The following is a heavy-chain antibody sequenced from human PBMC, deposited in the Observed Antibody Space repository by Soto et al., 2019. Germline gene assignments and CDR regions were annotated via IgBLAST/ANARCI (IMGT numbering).Heavy chain of an antibody. V-gene: IGHV3-30*18. CDR2: ISHDGSEK. CDR1: GFMFSGYG. D-gene: IGHD3-3*01. Sequence: QVQLVESGGGVVQPGDSLRLSCAASGFMFSGYGMHWIRQAPGQGMEWVAVISHDGSEKYYGDSVKGRCTVSRDNSKNTLFLQIDMLRAEDTAVYYCAKLVGGVKAIGAPGDWLDPWGQGTLVTVSS. J-gene: IGHJ5*02. CDR3: AKLVGGVKAIGAPGDWLDP.